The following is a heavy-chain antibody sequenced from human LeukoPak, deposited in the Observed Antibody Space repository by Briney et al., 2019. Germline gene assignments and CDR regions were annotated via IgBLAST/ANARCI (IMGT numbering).Heavy chain of an antibody. CDR2: INPNSGGT. CDR3: ARSYGASVRSGCAY. CDR1: GYTFTGYY. V-gene: IGHV1-2*02. J-gene: IGHJ4*02. D-gene: IGHD5-18*01. Sequence: ASVKVSCKASGYTFTGYYMHWVRQAPGQGLEWMGWINPNSGGTNYAQKFQGRVTMTRDTSISTAYMELSRLRSDDTAVYYCARSYGASVRSGCAYWGQGTLVTVSS.